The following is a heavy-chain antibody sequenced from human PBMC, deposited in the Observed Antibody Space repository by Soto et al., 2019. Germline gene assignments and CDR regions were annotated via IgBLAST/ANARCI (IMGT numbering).Heavy chain of an antibody. Sequence: GGSLRLSCAASGFTFSSYGMHWVRQAPGKGLEWVAVISYDGSNKYYADSVEGRFTISRDNSKNTLYLQMNSLRAEDTAVYYCAKSDIVVVPAAIDYYYGMDVWGQGTTVTVSS. CDR2: ISYDGSNK. CDR3: AKSDIVVVPAAIDYYYGMDV. CDR1: GFTFSSYG. D-gene: IGHD2-2*01. J-gene: IGHJ6*02. V-gene: IGHV3-30*18.